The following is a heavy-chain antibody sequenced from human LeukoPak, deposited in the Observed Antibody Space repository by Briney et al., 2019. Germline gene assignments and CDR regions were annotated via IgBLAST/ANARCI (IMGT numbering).Heavy chain of an antibody. CDR2: ISYDGSNK. Sequence: PGRSLRLSCAASGFTFSSCAMHWVRQAPGKGMEWVAVISYDGSNKYYADSVKGRFTISRDNSKNTLYLQMNSLRAEDTAVYYCAREYDDYGDYVTFDYWGQGTLVTVSS. CDR3: AREYDDYGDYVTFDY. CDR1: GFTFSSCA. D-gene: IGHD4-17*01. J-gene: IGHJ4*02. V-gene: IGHV3-30-3*01.